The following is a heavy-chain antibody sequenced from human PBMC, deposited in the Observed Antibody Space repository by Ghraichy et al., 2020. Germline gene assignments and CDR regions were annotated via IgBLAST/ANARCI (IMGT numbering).Heavy chain of an antibody. V-gene: IGHV4-59*01. D-gene: IGHD6-19*01. J-gene: IGHJ5*02. Sequence: SETLSLTCTVSGGSISSYYWSWIRQPPGKGLEWIGYIYYSGSTNYNPSLKSRVTISVDTSKNQFSLKLSSVTAADTAVYYCARSRGGSGWYLWFDPWGQGTLVTVSS. CDR3: ARSRGGSGWYLWFDP. CDR2: IYYSGST. CDR1: GGSISSYY.